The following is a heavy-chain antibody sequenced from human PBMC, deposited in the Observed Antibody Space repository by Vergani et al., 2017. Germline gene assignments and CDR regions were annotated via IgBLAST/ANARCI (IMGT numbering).Heavy chain of an antibody. CDR2: IYYSGLT. V-gene: IGHV4-39*01. J-gene: IGHJ4*02. D-gene: IGHD6-19*01. Sequence: QLQLQQSGPGLVKPSETLFLTCTVSADSISSGSYYWGWIRQPPGKSLEWIGSIYYSGLTYYNPSLTSRVAISVDTSKNQFSLKVTSVTAADTAVYFWAGQRPGSGWSPGDFDDWGQGILVTVSS. CDR3: AGQRPGSGWSPGDFDD. CDR1: ADSISSGSYY.